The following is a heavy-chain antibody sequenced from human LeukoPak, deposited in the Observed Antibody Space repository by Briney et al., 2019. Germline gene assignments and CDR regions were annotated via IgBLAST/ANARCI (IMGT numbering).Heavy chain of an antibody. J-gene: IGHJ4*02. CDR3: ARGRSVLRYFDSQPHYFDY. D-gene: IGHD3-9*01. CDR1: GGSISSSSYY. V-gene: IGHV4-39*01. CDR2: IYYSGST. Sequence: MPSETLSLTCTVSGGSISSSSYYWGWIRQPPGKGLEWIGIIYYSGSTYYNPSLKSRVTISVDTSKNQFSLKLTSVTAADTAVYYCARGRSVLRYFDSQPHYFDYWGQGTLVTVSS.